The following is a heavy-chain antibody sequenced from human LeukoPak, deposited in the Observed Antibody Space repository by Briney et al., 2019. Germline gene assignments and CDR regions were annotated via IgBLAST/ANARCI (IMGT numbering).Heavy chain of an antibody. Sequence: PGRSLRLSCAASGFTFSSYGMHCVRQAPGKGLEWVAVISYDGSNKYYADSVKGRFTISRDNSKNTLYLQMNSLRAEDTAVYYCAKATYYYDSSNIQHWGQGTLVTVSS. D-gene: IGHD3-22*01. CDR1: GFTFSSYG. J-gene: IGHJ1*01. V-gene: IGHV3-30*18. CDR3: AKATYYYDSSNIQH. CDR2: ISYDGSNK.